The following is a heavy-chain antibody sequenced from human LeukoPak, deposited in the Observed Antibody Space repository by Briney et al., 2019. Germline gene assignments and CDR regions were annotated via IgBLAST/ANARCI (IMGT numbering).Heavy chain of an antibody. CDR2: IHYSWRT. CDR1: GDSISRHF. J-gene: IGHJ3*02. Sequence: PSQTLSLTCSVSGDSISRHFWSWIPQPPGKGLEWIAFIHYSWRTKYNPSLQSRVTISVDPSENEFSLRLTSVTAADTAVYYCARLLDNDSSGDPDTFDMWGQGTVVTVSS. V-gene: IGHV4-59*11. CDR3: ARLLDNDSSGDPDTFDM. D-gene: IGHD3-22*01.